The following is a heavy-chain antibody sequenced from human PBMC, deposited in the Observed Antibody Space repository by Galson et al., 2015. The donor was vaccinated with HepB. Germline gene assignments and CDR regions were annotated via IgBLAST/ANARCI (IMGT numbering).Heavy chain of an antibody. D-gene: IGHD6-13*01. Sequence: SVKVSCKASGGTFSSYAISWVRQAPGQGLEWMERIIPILGIANYAQKFQGRVTITADKSTSTAYMELSSLRSEDTAVYYCARGIAAAGPTSAFDIWGQGTMVTVSS. CDR1: GGTFSSYA. CDR3: ARGIAAAGPTSAFDI. V-gene: IGHV1-69*04. J-gene: IGHJ3*02. CDR2: IIPILGIA.